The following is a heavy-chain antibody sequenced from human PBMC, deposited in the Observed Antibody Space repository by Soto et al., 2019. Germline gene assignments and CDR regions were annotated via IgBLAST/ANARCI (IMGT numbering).Heavy chain of an antibody. Sequence: GGSLRLSCAASGFTFSSYGMHWVRQAPGKGLEWVAVISYDGSNKYYADSVKGRFTISRDNSKNTLYLQMNSLRAEDTALYYCARHPERIAQIGWFDPWGQGTLVTVSS. CDR2: ISYDGSNK. CDR1: GFTFSSYG. CDR3: ARHPERIAQIGWFDP. J-gene: IGHJ5*02. V-gene: IGHV3-30*03. D-gene: IGHD6-13*01.